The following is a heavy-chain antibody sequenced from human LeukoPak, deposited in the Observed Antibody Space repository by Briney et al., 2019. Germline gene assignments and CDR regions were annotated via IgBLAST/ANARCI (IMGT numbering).Heavy chain of an antibody. CDR1: GYTFTGYY. CDR2: INPNSGST. Sequence: GASVKVSCKASGYTFTGYYMHWVRQAPGQGLECMGWINPNSGSTNYAQKFQGRVTMTRDTSISTAYMELSRLRSDDTAVYYCARDPDSSGYYWFDPWGQGTLVTVSS. J-gene: IGHJ5*02. V-gene: IGHV1-2*02. CDR3: ARDPDSSGYYWFDP. D-gene: IGHD3-22*01.